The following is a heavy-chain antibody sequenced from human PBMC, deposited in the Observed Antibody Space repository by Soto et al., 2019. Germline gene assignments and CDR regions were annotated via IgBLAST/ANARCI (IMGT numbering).Heavy chain of an antibody. Sequence: GGSLRLSCAASGFTFSSYGMHWVRQAPGKGLEWVAVIWYDGNNKYYAESVKGRFTISRDNSKNTLYLQMNSLRAEDTAIYYCARAINGDYNDYWGQGTLVTVSS. J-gene: IGHJ4*02. CDR1: GFTFSSYG. D-gene: IGHD4-17*01. CDR2: IWYDGNNK. V-gene: IGHV3-33*01. CDR3: ARAINGDYNDY.